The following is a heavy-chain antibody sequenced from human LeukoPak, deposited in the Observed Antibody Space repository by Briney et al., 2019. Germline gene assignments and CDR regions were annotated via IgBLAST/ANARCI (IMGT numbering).Heavy chain of an antibody. J-gene: IGHJ5*02. D-gene: IGHD2/OR15-2a*01. CDR2: IKSRNDGGTK. CDR1: GFTFSNAW. V-gene: IGHV3-15*01. Sequence: GGSLRLSCAASGFTFSNAWMNWVRQAPGKGLEWVGRIKSRNDGGTKDCSAPVKGRFSISRDDSKNTLYLQMRSLKTEDTAVYYCASSMPGRVAIGWFDAWGQGTLVTVSS. CDR3: ASSMPGRVAIGWFDA.